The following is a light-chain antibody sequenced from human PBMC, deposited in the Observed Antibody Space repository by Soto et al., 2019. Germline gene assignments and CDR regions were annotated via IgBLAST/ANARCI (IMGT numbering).Light chain of an antibody. J-gene: IGLJ1*01. V-gene: IGLV2-14*01. CDR3: SSYTSTMTNV. Sequence: QSALTQPASVSGSPGQSMTISCTGTSSDVGGFSSVSWYQLRPGTAPKLVDRPSGVSYRFAGSESGNTASLTISGLQAADEADYFCSSYTSTMTNVFGSGTKLTVL. CDR1: SSDVGGFSS.